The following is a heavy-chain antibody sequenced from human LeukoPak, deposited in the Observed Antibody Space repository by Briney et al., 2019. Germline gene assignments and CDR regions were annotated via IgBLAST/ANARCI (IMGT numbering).Heavy chain of an antibody. CDR2: ITSSSSYI. Sequence: GGSLRLSCAASGFTFSTYGMHWVRQAPGKGLEWVSSITSSSSYIYYADSLKGRFTISRDNAKNSLYLQMNSLRAEDTAVYYCARGAYYYDSSALWFDPWGQGTLVTVSS. CDR3: ARGAYYYDSSALWFDP. V-gene: IGHV3-21*01. CDR1: GFTFSTYG. D-gene: IGHD3-22*01. J-gene: IGHJ5*02.